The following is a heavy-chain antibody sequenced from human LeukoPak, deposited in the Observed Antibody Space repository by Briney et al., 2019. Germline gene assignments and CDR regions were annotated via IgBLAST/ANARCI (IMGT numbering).Heavy chain of an antibody. Sequence: PSETLSLTCTVSGDSISSYSWSWIRQPPVKGLEWIGYIYYSGSTSYNPSLKSRVTISVDTSKNQFSLRLSSVTAADTAIYYCARVPAAGTGPDYWGQGTLVTVSS. J-gene: IGHJ4*02. D-gene: IGHD6-13*01. V-gene: IGHV4-59*01. CDR2: IYYSGST. CDR3: ARVPAAGTGPDY. CDR1: GDSISSYS.